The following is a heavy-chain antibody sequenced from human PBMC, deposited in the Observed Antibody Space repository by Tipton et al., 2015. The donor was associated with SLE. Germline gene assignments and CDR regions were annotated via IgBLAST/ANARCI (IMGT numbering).Heavy chain of an antibody. CDR2: IYYTGNT. D-gene: IGHD1-26*01. V-gene: IGHV4-59*11. J-gene: IGHJ4*02. CDR3: ARSGSYSQFDY. CDR1: GGSMSYHY. Sequence: LRLSCSVSGGSMSYHYWSWIRQPPGKGLEWIGYIYYTGNTNYNPSLKSRVTISVDTSKNQFSLKLSSVTAADTAVYYCARSGSYSQFDYWGQGTLVTVSS.